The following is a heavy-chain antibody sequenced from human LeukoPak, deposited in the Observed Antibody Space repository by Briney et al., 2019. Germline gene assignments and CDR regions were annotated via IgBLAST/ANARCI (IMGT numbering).Heavy chain of an antibody. Sequence: QPGGSLRLSCAASGFTFSSYAMSWVRQAPGKGLEYVSAISSNGGSTYYADSVKGRFTISRDNSKNTLYLQMSSLRAEDTAVYYCVKAGGYCSSTSCYAPNWFDPWGQGTLVTVSS. CDR1: GFTFSSYA. CDR3: VKAGGYCSSTSCYAPNWFDP. J-gene: IGHJ5*02. V-gene: IGHV3-64D*06. D-gene: IGHD2-2*03. CDR2: ISSNGGST.